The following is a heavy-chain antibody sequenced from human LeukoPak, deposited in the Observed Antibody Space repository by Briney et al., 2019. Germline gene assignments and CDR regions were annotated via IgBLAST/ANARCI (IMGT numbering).Heavy chain of an antibody. CDR2: ISSSGSTI. CDR3: ARVLTYYYYGSGSYLAGMDV. J-gene: IGHJ6*04. D-gene: IGHD3-10*01. Sequence: PGGSLRLSCAASGFTFSSYEMNWVRQAPGKGLEWVSYISSSGSTIYYADSVKGRFTISRDNAKNSLYLQMNSLRAEDTAVYYCARVLTYYYYGSGSYLAGMDVWGKGTTVTISS. CDR1: GFTFSSYE. V-gene: IGHV3-48*03.